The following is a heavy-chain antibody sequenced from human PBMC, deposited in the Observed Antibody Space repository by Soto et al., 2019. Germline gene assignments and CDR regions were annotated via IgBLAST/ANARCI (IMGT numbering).Heavy chain of an antibody. CDR1: GGSISSYY. V-gene: IGHV4-59*06. CDR2: IYDSGST. CDR3: ARVCGGDCHNGMDV. Sequence: SETLSLTCPFSGGSISSYYWNWIRQHPGKGLEWIGYIYDSGSTYYNPSLKSRVTISVDTSKKQFSLKLSSVTAADTAVYYCARVCGGDCHNGMDVWGQGTTVTVSS. D-gene: IGHD2-21*02. J-gene: IGHJ6*02.